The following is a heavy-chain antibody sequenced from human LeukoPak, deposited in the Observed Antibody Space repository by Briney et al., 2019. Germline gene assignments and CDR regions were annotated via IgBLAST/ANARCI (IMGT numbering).Heavy chain of an antibody. CDR1: GYTFTSYG. D-gene: IGHD2-2*01. CDR2: ISAYNGST. Sequence: ASVKVSCKASGYTFTSYGISWVRQAPGQGLEWMGWISAYNGSTNYEQKLQGRVTMTTDTSTSTAYMELRSLRSDDTAVYYCARDRHCSSTSCYSLWFDPWGQGTLVTVSS. V-gene: IGHV1-18*01. J-gene: IGHJ5*02. CDR3: ARDRHCSSTSCYSLWFDP.